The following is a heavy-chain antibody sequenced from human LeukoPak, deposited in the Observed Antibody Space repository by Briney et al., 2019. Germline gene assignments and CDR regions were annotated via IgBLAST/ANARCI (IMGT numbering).Heavy chain of an antibody. V-gene: IGHV1-69*05. Sequence: ASVKVSCKASGGTFSSYAISWVRQAPGQGLEWMGGIIPIFGTANYAQKFQGRVTITTDEPTSTAYMELSSLRSEDTAVYYCARGPVTIFGVVNRGYYYYYMDVWGKGTTVTVSS. CDR2: IIPIFGTA. J-gene: IGHJ6*03. CDR3: ARGPVTIFGVVNRGYYYYYMDV. CDR1: GGTFSSYA. D-gene: IGHD3-3*01.